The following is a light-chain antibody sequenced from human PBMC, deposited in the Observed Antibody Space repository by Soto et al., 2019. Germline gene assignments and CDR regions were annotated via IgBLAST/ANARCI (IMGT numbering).Light chain of an antibody. J-gene: IGKJ4*01. V-gene: IGKV3-15*01. Sequence: EIVMTQSPATLSVSPGERATLSCRASQSISSNLAWYQQKPGQAPRLLMFRTSSRATGFPARFSGSGSGTAFNLTISSLQSEDFGVYYCQQYNNWPRATFGGGTKVDIK. CDR2: RTS. CDR1: QSISSN. CDR3: QQYNNWPRAT.